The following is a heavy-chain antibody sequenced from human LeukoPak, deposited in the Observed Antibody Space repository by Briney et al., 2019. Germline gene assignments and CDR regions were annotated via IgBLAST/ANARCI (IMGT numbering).Heavy chain of an antibody. D-gene: IGHD3-3*01. Sequence: PGGSLRLSCAASGFTFSNYWMSWVRQAPGRGLEWVANIKQDGSDKYYVDSVKGRFTISRDDAKNSLYLQMNSLRAEDTAVYYCARERPYDFWGQGTLVTVSS. J-gene: IGHJ4*02. CDR3: ARERPYDF. V-gene: IGHV3-7*01. CDR1: GFTFSNYW. CDR2: IKQDGSDK.